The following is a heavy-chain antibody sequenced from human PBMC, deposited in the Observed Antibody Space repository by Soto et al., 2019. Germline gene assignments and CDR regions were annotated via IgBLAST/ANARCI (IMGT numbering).Heavy chain of an antibody. CDR2: ISAYNGNT. CDR1: GDTFTSYG. D-gene: IGHD6-19*01. Sequence: ASVKVSCKACGDTFTSYGISWVRQAPGQGLEWMGWISAYNGNTNYAQKLQGRVTMTTDTSTSTAYMELRSLRSDDTAVYYCAREGSGWFYFDYWGQGTLVTVSS. J-gene: IGHJ4*02. V-gene: IGHV1-18*01. CDR3: AREGSGWFYFDY.